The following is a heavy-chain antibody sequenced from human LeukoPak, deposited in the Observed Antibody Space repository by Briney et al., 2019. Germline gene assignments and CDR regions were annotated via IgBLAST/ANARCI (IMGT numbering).Heavy chain of an antibody. CDR1: GFTFSKSW. Sequence: GGSLRLSCAASGFTFSKSWMSWLRQTPEKGLEWVANIKEDGSAKYYVDSVKGRFTISRDNAKNSLYLQMNSLRAEDTAVYYCAKDDEGYYWGQGILVTVSS. CDR3: AKDDEGYY. J-gene: IGHJ4*02. D-gene: IGHD3-3*01. CDR2: IKEDGSAK. V-gene: IGHV3-7*04.